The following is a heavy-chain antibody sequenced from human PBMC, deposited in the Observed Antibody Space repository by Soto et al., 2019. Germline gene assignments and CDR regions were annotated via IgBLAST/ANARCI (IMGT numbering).Heavy chain of an antibody. J-gene: IGHJ3*01. Sequence: GSLRLSCEDSGYTFSRYRMNSVRVSPWQVLEWVSFISSGSTYIYYADSVKGRFTISRDTARNSVYLQMNSLRAEDTALHHRAREIQVAAADPTAFDFWGQGTMPTDSS. CDR1: GYTFSRYR. V-gene: IGHV3-21*01. CDR2: ISSGSTYI. D-gene: IGHD6-13*01. CDR3: AREIQVAAADPTAFDF.